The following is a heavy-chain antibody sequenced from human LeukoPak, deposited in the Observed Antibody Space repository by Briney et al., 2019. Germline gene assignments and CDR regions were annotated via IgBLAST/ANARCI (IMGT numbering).Heavy chain of an antibody. CDR2: ITASGTAM. D-gene: IGHD1-26*01. Sequence: PGGSLRLSCAASGFTFSSYSMNWVRQAPGKGLEWVLHITASGTAMFYADSVKGRFTISRDNAKNSLYLQMNSLRDEDTAAYYCASSGSYRFDYWGQGTLVTVSS. V-gene: IGHV3-48*02. J-gene: IGHJ4*02. CDR3: ASSGSYRFDY. CDR1: GFTFSSYS.